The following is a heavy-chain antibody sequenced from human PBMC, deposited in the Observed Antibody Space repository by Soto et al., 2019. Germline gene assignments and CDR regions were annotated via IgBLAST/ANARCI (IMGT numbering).Heavy chain of an antibody. CDR1: GFTFNDFA. V-gene: IGHV3-64D*06. J-gene: IGHJ4*02. Sequence: EVQLVESGGAVVQPGGSLRLSCATSGFTFNDFAMHWVRQAPGKGLEYVSAISSSGGRTYYADAVKGRFTISRDNSKNTLYLQMSSLRAEDTAVYYCVKNYYDSSGYYGLSDYWGQGTLVTVSS. CDR2: ISSSGGRT. CDR3: VKNYYDSSGYYGLSDY. D-gene: IGHD3-22*01.